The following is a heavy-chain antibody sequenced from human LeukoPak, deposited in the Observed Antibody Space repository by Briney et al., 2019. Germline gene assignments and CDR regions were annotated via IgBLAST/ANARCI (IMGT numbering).Heavy chain of an antibody. J-gene: IGHJ4*02. Sequence: GRSLRLSCAASGLTFSSYGMHWVRQAPGKGLEWEAVISYDGSNKYYADSVKGRFTISRDNSKNTLYLQMNSLRAEDTAVYYCANPYYDSSGFPSNFDYWGQGTLVTVSS. V-gene: IGHV3-30*18. CDR1: GLTFSSYG. CDR2: ISYDGSNK. CDR3: ANPYYDSSGFPSNFDY. D-gene: IGHD3-22*01.